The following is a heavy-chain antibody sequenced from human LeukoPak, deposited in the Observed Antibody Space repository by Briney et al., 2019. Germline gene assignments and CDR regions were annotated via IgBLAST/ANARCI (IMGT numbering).Heavy chain of an antibody. J-gene: IGHJ3*02. Sequence: GGSLRLSCAVSGITFSTYWMTWVRQAPGKGLEWVANIKPEGTDENYVDSVRGRFSISRDNAKNSLYLQMNSLRAEDTAVYYCARDGCGGSCYDAFDIWGQGTMVTVSS. V-gene: IGHV3-7*01. CDR2: IKPEGTDE. CDR1: GITFSTYW. D-gene: IGHD2-15*01. CDR3: ARDGCGGSCYDAFDI.